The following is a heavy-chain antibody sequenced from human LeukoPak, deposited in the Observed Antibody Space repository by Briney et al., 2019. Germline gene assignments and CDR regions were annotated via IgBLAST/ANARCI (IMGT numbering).Heavy chain of an antibody. CDR1: DGSISSYY. J-gene: IGHJ4*02. Sequence: SETLSLTCTVDGSISSYYWSWIRQPPGKGLEWIGYIYYSGSTNYNPSLKSRVTISVDTSKNQFSLKLSSVTAADTAVYYCARGPIPDYWGQGTLVTVSS. V-gene: IGHV4-59*01. CDR3: ARGPIPDY. CDR2: IYYSGST.